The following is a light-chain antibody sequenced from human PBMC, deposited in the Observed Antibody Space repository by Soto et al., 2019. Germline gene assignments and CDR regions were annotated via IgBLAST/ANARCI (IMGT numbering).Light chain of an antibody. V-gene: IGLV2-14*01. Sequence: QSALTQPASVSGSPGQSITISCTGTSSDVGAYNYVSWYQHHPDKAPKLMIFEVSDRPSGVSNRCSGSNSGNTASLTISGLQAEDEADYFCSSYTSNRTLVFGGGTKLTVL. CDR1: SSDVGAYNY. J-gene: IGLJ3*02. CDR2: EVS. CDR3: SSYTSNRTLV.